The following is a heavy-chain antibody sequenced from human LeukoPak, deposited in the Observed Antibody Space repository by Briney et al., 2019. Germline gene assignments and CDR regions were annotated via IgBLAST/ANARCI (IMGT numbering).Heavy chain of an antibody. CDR2: INDAGRDI. J-gene: IGHJ4*02. Sequence: GGSLRLSCAASGFTFSSYWMNWVRQAPGQGLVWLSRINDAGRDITYADSAKGRFTSSRDNAKNTLYLQMNSLRAEDTAVYYCTRIRVGAHQLEYWGQGTLVTVSS. V-gene: IGHV3-74*01. CDR1: GFTFSSYW. CDR3: TRIRVGAHQLEY. D-gene: IGHD1-26*01.